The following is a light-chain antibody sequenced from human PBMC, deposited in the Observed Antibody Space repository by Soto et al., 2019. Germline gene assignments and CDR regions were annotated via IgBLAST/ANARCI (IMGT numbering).Light chain of an antibody. Sequence: QSALTQPASVSGSRGQSITMSCTGTNTDVGGYNYVSWYQQHPGKAPKLMIYEVSNRPSGVSNRFSGSKSGNTASLTISGLQAEGEADYYCFSFTSSSTRVFGTGTKVTVL. CDR1: NTDVGGYNY. V-gene: IGLV2-14*01. J-gene: IGLJ1*01. CDR2: EVS. CDR3: FSFTSSSTRV.